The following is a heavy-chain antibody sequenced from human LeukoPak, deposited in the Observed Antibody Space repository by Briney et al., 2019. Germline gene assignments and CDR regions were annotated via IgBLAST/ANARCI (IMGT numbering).Heavy chain of an antibody. Sequence: GGSLRLSCAASGFTFSSYSMNWVRQAPGKGLEWVSSISSSSSYIYYADSVKGRFTISRDNAKNSLYLQMNSLRAEDTAVYYCARDRDSSSLQEYYYGMDVWGQGTTVTVSS. CDR2: ISSSSSYI. V-gene: IGHV3-21*01. D-gene: IGHD6-6*01. CDR3: ARDRDSSSLQEYYYGMDV. CDR1: GFTFSSYS. J-gene: IGHJ6*02.